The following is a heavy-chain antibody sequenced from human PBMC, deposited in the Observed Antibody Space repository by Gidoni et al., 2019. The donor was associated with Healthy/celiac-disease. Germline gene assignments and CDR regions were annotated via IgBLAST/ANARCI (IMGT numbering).Heavy chain of an antibody. V-gene: IGHV3-30-3*01. D-gene: IGHD3-16*01. J-gene: IGHJ3*02. CDR3: ARGLYDYMWGSYGGLDAFSI. Sequence: QVQLVESGGGVVQPARSLRLSCAASRFTFISSPMHWVRQAPGKGLEWVAVISYDGGNKYYADAVKGRFTISRDNSNNTLYLQMNNLRTEDTAVYYCARGLYDYMWGSYGGLDAFSIWGQGTMVTVSS. CDR2: ISYDGGNK. CDR1: RFTFISSP.